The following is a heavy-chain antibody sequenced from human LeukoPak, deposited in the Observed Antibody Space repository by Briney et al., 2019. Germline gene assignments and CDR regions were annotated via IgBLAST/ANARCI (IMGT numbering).Heavy chain of an antibody. Sequence: GGSLRLSCAASGFTFSDYTMTWVRQAPGKGLEWVSCISTSSSYIYYADSLQGRFTVSKDNIENSLFLQMNSLIAEDTAVYYCARVSISGGGVDYWGQGTLVTVPS. V-gene: IGHV3-21*01. CDR1: GFTFSDYT. CDR3: ARVSISGGGVDY. CDR2: ISTSSSYI. J-gene: IGHJ4*02. D-gene: IGHD3-16*01.